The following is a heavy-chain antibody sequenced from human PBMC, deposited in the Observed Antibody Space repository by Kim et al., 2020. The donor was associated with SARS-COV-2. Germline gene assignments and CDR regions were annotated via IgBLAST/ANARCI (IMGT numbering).Heavy chain of an antibody. CDR2: IWYDGSNK. CDR3: AKDSPPYSSGWYCFDY. CDR1: GFTFSSYG. V-gene: IGHV3-33*06. J-gene: IGHJ4*02. D-gene: IGHD6-19*01. Sequence: GGSLRLSCAASGFTFSSYGMHWVRQAPGKGLEWVAVIWYDGSNKYHADSVKGRFTISRDNSKNTLYLQMNSLRAEDTAVYYCAKDSPPYSSGWYCFDYWGQGTLVTVSS.